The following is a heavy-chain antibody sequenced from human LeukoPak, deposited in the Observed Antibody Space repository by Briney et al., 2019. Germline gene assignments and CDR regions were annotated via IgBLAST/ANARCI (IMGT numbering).Heavy chain of an antibody. Sequence: ASVKVSCKASGYTFTSYDINWVRQATGQGLEWMGWMNPNSGNTGYAQKFQGRVTITRNTSISTAYMELSSLRSEDTAVYYCARGSSLYYYYYMDVWGKGTTVTVSS. V-gene: IGHV1-8*01. J-gene: IGHJ6*03. CDR1: GYTFTSYD. CDR2: MNPNSGNT. D-gene: IGHD3-16*02. CDR3: ARGSSLYYYYYMDV.